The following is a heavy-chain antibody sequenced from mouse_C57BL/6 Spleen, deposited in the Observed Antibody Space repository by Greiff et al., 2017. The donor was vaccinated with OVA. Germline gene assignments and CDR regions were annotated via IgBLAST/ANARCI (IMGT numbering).Heavy chain of an antibody. J-gene: IGHJ4*01. Sequence: EVKLVESGGGLVKPGGSLTLSCAASGFTFSDYGMHWVRQAPEQGLEWVAYISSGSRTIYYADTVKGRFTISRDNAKNTLFLQMTSLRSEDTAMYYCARRSHYYGSSYAMDYWGQGTSVTVSS. V-gene: IGHV5-17*01. CDR2: ISSGSRTI. D-gene: IGHD1-1*01. CDR1: GFTFSDYG. CDR3: ARRSHYYGSSYAMDY.